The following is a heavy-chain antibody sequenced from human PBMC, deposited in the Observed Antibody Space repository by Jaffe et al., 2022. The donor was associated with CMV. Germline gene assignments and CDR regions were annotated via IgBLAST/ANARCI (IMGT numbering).Heavy chain of an antibody. CDR1: GGSISSYY. CDR3: ARHLRIAAAGPFDY. Sequence: QVQLQESGPGLVKPSETLSLTCTVSGGSISSYYWSWIRQPPGKGLEWIGYIYYSGSTNYNPSLKSRVTISVDTSKNQFSLKLSSVTAADTAVYYCARHLRIAAAGPFDYWGQGTLVTVSS. V-gene: IGHV4-59*08. CDR2: IYYSGST. J-gene: IGHJ4*02. D-gene: IGHD6-13*01.